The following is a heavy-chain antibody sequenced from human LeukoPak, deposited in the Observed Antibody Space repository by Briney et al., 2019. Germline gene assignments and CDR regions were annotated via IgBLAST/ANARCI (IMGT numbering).Heavy chain of an antibody. CDR1: DDSISDYY. CDR3: TGAAGWLIDY. D-gene: IGHD3-16*01. V-gene: IGHV4-59*01. CDR2: FHNSGTS. Sequence: SETLSLTCTISDDSISDYYRGWIRQPPGKGLEWIGYFHNSGTSTYNPSLKSRVTISADTSKNQFSLKLNSLTTADTAVYYCTGAAGWLIDYWGQGILVTASS. J-gene: IGHJ4*02.